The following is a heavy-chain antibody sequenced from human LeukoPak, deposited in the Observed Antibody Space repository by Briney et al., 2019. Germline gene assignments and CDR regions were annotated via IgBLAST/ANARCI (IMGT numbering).Heavy chain of an antibody. J-gene: IGHJ4*02. Sequence: PGGSLRLSCAAYGFTFSSYAMHWVRQAPGKGLEWVAVISYDGSNKYYADSVKGRFTISRDNSKNTLYLQMNSLRAEDTAVYYCARSPRGSYYFDYWGQGTLVTVSS. V-gene: IGHV3-30*04. CDR2: ISYDGSNK. CDR3: ARSPRGSYYFDY. CDR1: GFTFSSYA. D-gene: IGHD1-26*01.